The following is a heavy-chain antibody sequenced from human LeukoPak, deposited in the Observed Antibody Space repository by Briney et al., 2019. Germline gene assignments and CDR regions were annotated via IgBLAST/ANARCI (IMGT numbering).Heavy chain of an antibody. J-gene: IGHJ5*02. D-gene: IGHD3-10*01. V-gene: IGHV1-69*02. CDR3: ARGITMVRGADNWFDP. Sequence: TSVKVSCKASGGTFSSYTISWVRQAPGQGLEWMGRIIPILGIANYAQKFQGRVTITADKSTSTAYMELSSLRSGDTAVYYCARGITMVRGADNWFDPWGQGTLVTVSS. CDR2: IIPILGIA. CDR1: GGTFSSYT.